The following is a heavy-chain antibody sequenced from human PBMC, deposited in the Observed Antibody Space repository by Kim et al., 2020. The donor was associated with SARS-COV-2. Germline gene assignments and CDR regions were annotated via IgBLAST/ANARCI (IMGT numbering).Heavy chain of an antibody. CDR1: GFTFSDYY. CDR3: ARDLFRIPSGYFLETHYYYGMDV. Sequence: GGSLRLSCAASGFTFSDYYMSWIRQAPGKGLEWVSYISSSSSYTNYADSVKGRFTISRDNAKNSLYLQMNSLRAEDTAVYYCARDLFRIPSGYFLETHYYYGMDVWGQGTTVTVSS. V-gene: IGHV3-11*06. CDR2: ISSSSSYT. J-gene: IGHJ6*02. D-gene: IGHD3-3*01.